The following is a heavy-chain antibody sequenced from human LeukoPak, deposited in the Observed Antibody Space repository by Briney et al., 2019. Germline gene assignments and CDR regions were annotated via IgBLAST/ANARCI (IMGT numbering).Heavy chain of an antibody. CDR1: DFSFSSYV. D-gene: IGHD3-3*01. Sequence: SLRLSCAASDFSFSSYVMCWLREAPERGLEWVSTISGSGGSTYYADFVKGRFTISRDYSKNSLYLQMNSLRAEDTAVYYWARDRGDFWSGYYTNYFDYWGQETLVTVSS. V-gene: IGHV3-23*01. CDR3: ARDRGDFWSGYYTNYFDY. J-gene: IGHJ4*02. CDR2: ISGSGGST.